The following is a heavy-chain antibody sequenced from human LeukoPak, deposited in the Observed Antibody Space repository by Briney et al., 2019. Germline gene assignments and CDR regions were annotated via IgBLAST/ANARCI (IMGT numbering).Heavy chain of an antibody. D-gene: IGHD3-16*01. V-gene: IGHV3-23*01. CDR1: GFTLSTYW. J-gene: IGHJ6*02. CDR3: ARVGDWSNYFGMDA. Sequence: PGGSLRLSCEASGFTLSTYWMNWVRQVPGKGLEWVSVIFGNGVKTYYADSLKGRFTISRDSSKSTLYLQMNSLRADDTAVYYCARVGDWSNYFGMDAWGQGTTVSVSS. CDR2: IFGNGVKT.